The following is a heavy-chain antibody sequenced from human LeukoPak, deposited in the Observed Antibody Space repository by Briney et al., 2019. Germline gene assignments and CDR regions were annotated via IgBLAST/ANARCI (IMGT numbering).Heavy chain of an antibody. CDR2: IYYSGST. Sequence: PSETLSLTCTVSGGSISSYYWSWIRQPPGKGLEWIGYIYYSGSTNYNPSLKSRVTISVDTSKNQFSLKLSSVTAADTAVYYCARAETPLVKQRVTGSWYSSSWHPPFDYWGQGTLVTVSS. CDR1: GGSISSYY. V-gene: IGHV4-59*01. CDR3: ARAETPLVKQRVTGSWYSSSWHPPFDY. J-gene: IGHJ4*02. D-gene: IGHD6-13*01.